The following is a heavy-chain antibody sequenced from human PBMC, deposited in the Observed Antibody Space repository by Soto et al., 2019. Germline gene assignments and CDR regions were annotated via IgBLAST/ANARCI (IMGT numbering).Heavy chain of an antibody. D-gene: IGHD6-19*01. J-gene: IGHJ5*01. CDR2: ISGSGGST. CDR1: GFNFKNAW. V-gene: IGHV3-23*01. Sequence: GGSLRLSCAASGFNFKNAWMNWVRQAPGKGLEWVSVISGSGGSTYYADSVKGRFTISRDNSKNTLYLQMNSLRAEDTAVYYCASRSSGWYFHSRGQATLVTASS. CDR3: ASRSSGWYFHS.